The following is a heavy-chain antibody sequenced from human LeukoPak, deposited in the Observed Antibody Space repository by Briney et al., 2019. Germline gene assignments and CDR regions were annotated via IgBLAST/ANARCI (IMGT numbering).Heavy chain of an antibody. CDR1: GFTFSSYE. CDR2: ISSSGSTI. V-gene: IGHV3-48*03. Sequence: GGSLRLSCAASGFTFSSYEMNWVRQAPGKGLEWVSYISSSGSTIYYADSVKGRFTISRDNAKNSLYLQMNSLRAEDTAVYYCARDPDTAIPPYYYYMDVWGKGTTVTVSS. D-gene: IGHD5-18*01. J-gene: IGHJ6*03. CDR3: ARDPDTAIPPYYYYMDV.